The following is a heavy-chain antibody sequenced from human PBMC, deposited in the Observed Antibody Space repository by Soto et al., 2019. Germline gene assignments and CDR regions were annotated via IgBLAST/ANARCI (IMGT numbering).Heavy chain of an antibody. CDR1: GFTFDDYA. J-gene: IGHJ4*02. V-gene: IGHV3-9*01. Sequence: EVQLVESGGGLVQPGRSLRLSCAASGFTFDDYAMHWVRQAPGKGLEWVSGISWNSGSIGYADSVKGLFTISRDNAKNCLYLQMNSLRAEDTALYYCAKVPDGIAGAGYYLNYWGQGTLVTVSS. CDR3: AKVPDGIAGAGYYLNY. CDR2: ISWNSGSI. D-gene: IGHD6-19*01.